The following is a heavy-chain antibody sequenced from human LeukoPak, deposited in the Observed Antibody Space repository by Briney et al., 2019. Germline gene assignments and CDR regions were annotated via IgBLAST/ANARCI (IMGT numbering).Heavy chain of an antibody. J-gene: IGHJ4*02. Sequence: GESLKISCKGSGYSFTSYWIGWVRQMPGKGLEWMGIIYPGDSDTRYSPSFQGQVTISADKSISTAYLQWSSLKASDTAMYYCARRCSGGSCYTPHSFDYWGQGTLSPSPQ. CDR2: IYPGDSDT. D-gene: IGHD2-15*01. V-gene: IGHV5-51*01. CDR3: ARRCSGGSCYTPHSFDY. CDR1: GYSFTSYW.